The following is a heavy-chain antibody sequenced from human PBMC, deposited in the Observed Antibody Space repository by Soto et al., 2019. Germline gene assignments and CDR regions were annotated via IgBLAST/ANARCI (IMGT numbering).Heavy chain of an antibody. CDR1: GYTFTSYA. D-gene: IGHD3-3*01. Sequence: ASVKVSCKASGYTFTSYAMHWVRQAPGQRLEWMGWINAGNGNTKYSQKFQGRVTITRDTSASTAYTELSSLRSEDTAVYYCARDPTYYDFWSGYYRREDYYYGMDVWGQGTTVTVSS. CDR2: INAGNGNT. J-gene: IGHJ6*02. V-gene: IGHV1-3*01. CDR3: ARDPTYYDFWSGYYRREDYYYGMDV.